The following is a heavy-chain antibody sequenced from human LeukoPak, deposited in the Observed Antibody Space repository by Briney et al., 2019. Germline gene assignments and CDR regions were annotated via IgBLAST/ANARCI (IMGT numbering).Heavy chain of an antibody. V-gene: IGHV3-33*01. CDR3: ARTYSHDILTGYVDH. Sequence: PGGSLRLSCAASGFTFSSYGMHWVRQAPGKGLEWVAVIWYDGSNKYYADSVKGRFTISRDNSKNTLHLQMNSLRTEDTAVYYCARTYSHDILTGYVDHWGQGTLVTVSS. J-gene: IGHJ4*02. D-gene: IGHD3-9*01. CDR1: GFTFSSYG. CDR2: IWYDGSNK.